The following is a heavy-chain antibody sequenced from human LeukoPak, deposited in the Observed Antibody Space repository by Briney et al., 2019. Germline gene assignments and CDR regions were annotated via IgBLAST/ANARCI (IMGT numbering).Heavy chain of an antibody. J-gene: IGHJ4*02. CDR2: IYYSGST. CDR1: GGSINSYY. D-gene: IGHD4-17*01. V-gene: IGHV4-59*01. Sequence: SETLSLTCTVSGGSINSYYWNWIRQPPGKGLEWTGYIYYSGSTNYNPSLRSRVTISLDTSKKQFSLKLSSVTAADTAIYYCAREGGTVPDYWGQGTLVTVSS. CDR3: AREGGTVPDY.